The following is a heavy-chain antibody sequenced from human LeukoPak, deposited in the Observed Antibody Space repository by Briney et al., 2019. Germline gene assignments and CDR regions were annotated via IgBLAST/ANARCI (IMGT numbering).Heavy chain of an antibody. CDR3: ARGSKSYGDYIRSRIHYFDY. V-gene: IGHV3-30*04. J-gene: IGHJ4*02. Sequence: GRSLRLSCAASGFTFSSYAMHWVRQPPGKGLEWVAVISYDGSNKYNADSVKGRFTISRDNSKNTLYLQMNSLRAEDTAVYYCARGSKSYGDYIRSRIHYFDYWGQGTLVTVSS. CDR2: ISYDGSNK. D-gene: IGHD4-17*01. CDR1: GFTFSSYA.